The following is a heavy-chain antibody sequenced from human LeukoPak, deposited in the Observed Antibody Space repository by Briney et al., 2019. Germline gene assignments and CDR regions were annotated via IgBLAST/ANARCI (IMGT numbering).Heavy chain of an antibody. CDR1: GYTFTGYY. Sequence: ASVTVSCTASGYTFTGYYMHWVRQAPGQGLEWMGWINPNSGGTNYAQKFQGRVTMTRDTSISTAYMELSRLRSDDTAVYYCARAGWGGSSYYYYGMDVWGQGTTVTVSS. J-gene: IGHJ6*02. D-gene: IGHD3-10*01. V-gene: IGHV1-2*02. CDR2: INPNSGGT. CDR3: ARAGWGGSSYYYYGMDV.